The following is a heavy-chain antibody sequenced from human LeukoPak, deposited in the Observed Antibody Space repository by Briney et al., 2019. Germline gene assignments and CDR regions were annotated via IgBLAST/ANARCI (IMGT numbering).Heavy chain of an antibody. CDR2: ISGSGGDT. J-gene: IGHJ4*02. CDR3: AKTTAGYSSGRYPGWPIDY. CDR1: GFTFRSYA. Sequence: PGGSLRLSCVASGFTFRSYAIYWVRQAPGKGLERVSGISGSGGDTYFADSVKGRFTISRDNSKNTVFLQMDSLRAEDTAVYYCAKTTAGYSSGRYPGWPIDYWGQGTLVTVSS. V-gene: IGHV3-23*01. D-gene: IGHD6-19*01.